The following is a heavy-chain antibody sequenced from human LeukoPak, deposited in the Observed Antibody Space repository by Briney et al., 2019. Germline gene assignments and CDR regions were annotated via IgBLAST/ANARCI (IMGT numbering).Heavy chain of an antibody. CDR3: ASLQGGGSPYYFDY. J-gene: IGHJ4*02. CDR2: IYYSGST. CDR1: GGSISSYY. Sequence: SETLSLTCTVSGGSISSYYWSWIRQPPGKGLEWIGYIYYSGSTNYNPSLESRVTISVDTSKNQFSLKLSSVTAADTAVYYCASLQGGGSPYYFDYWGQGTLVTVPS. V-gene: IGHV4-59*01. D-gene: IGHD1-26*01.